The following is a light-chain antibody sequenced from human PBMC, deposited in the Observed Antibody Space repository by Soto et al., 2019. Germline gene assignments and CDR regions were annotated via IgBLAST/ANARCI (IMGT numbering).Light chain of an antibody. CDR2: GVS. J-gene: IGKJ4*01. Sequence: ENVLAQSPGTLSLSPGERATLSCRASQSVRNTYLAWYQQKPGQAPRLLIYGVSSRATGTPDRFSGSGSGTDFTLTISRLEPEDFAVYYCQQYSSSPVTFGGGTQ. CDR3: QQYSSSPVT. V-gene: IGKV3-20*01. CDR1: QSVRNTY.